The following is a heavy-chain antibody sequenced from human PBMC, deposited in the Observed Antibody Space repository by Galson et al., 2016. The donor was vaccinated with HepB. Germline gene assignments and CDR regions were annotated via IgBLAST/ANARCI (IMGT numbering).Heavy chain of an antibody. D-gene: IGHD3-10*01. CDR1: GYTFTNFG. V-gene: IGHV1-18*01. Sequence: SVKVSCKAPGYTFTNFGISWVRQAAGQGLEWFGWISAYSGNTNYAQRLQDRVTMTTDTSTTTAYMELRSLRSDDTAVYYCARDVFPSIPRGRELDYWGQGTLVTVSS. CDR2: ISAYSGNT. J-gene: IGHJ4*02. CDR3: ARDVFPSIPRGRELDY.